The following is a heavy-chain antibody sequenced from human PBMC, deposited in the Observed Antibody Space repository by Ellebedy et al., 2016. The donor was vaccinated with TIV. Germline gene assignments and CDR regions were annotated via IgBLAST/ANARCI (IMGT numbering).Heavy chain of an antibody. Sequence: ASVKVSCKASGYTFGSYGFTWVRQAPGQGLEWMGIINPSGGSTSYAQKLQGRVTMTTDTSTSTAYMELRSLRSDDTAVYYCARVLLVGATTGNAFDIWGQGTMVTVSS. V-gene: IGHV1-18*01. CDR2: INPSGGST. J-gene: IGHJ3*02. D-gene: IGHD1-26*01. CDR3: ARVLLVGATTGNAFDI. CDR1: GYTFGSYG.